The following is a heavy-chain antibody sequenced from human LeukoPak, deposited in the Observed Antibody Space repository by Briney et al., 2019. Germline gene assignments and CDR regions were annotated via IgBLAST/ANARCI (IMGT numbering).Heavy chain of an antibody. CDR3: ARAPNAGGNGAFDI. CDR2: IYYSGST. V-gene: IGHV4-39*07. Sequence: PSETLSLTCTVSGGSISSSSSYWGRIRQPTGKGLERIGSIYYSGSTYYNPSLKSRVTISVDTSKNQFSLKLSSVTAADTAVYYCARAPNAGGNGAFDIWGQGTMVTVSS. CDR1: GGSISSSSSY. D-gene: IGHD4-23*01. J-gene: IGHJ3*02.